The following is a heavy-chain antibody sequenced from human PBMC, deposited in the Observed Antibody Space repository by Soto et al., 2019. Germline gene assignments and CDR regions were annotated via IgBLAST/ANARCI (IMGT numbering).Heavy chain of an antibody. Sequence: GASVKVSCKASGYTFTSYDINWVRQATGQGLEWMGWMNPNSGNTGYAQKLQGRVTMTRNTSISTAYMELSSLRSEDTAVYYCARVSSKTAAGPHFDYWGQGTLVTVSS. D-gene: IGHD6-13*01. CDR2: MNPNSGNT. J-gene: IGHJ4*02. V-gene: IGHV1-8*01. CDR3: ARVSSKTAAGPHFDY. CDR1: GYTFTSYD.